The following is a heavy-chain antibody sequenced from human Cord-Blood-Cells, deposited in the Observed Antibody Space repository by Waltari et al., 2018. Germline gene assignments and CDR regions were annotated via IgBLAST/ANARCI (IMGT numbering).Heavy chain of an antibody. CDR1: GFTFDDYA. D-gene: IGHD2-21*01. CDR2: ISWNSGSI. Sequence: EVQLVESGGGLVQPGRSLRLSCAASGFTFDDYAMHWGRQAPGKGLEVVSGISWNSGSIGYADSVKGRFTISRDNAKNSLYLQMNSLRAEDTALYYCAKGFQSYVDYWGQGTLVTVSS. CDR3: AKGFQSYVDY. J-gene: IGHJ4*02. V-gene: IGHV3-9*01.